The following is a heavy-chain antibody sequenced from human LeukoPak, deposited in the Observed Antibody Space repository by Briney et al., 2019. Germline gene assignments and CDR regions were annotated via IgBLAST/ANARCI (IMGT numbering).Heavy chain of an antibody. Sequence: SETLSLICTVSGYSITTYYWSWVRQPPGKGLEWIGYIYQSGSTNYNPSLKSRVTMSVDTSKNQFSLMLSSVTAADTAVYYCARLYSSSWSPYYFDYWGQGALVTVSS. CDR2: IYQSGST. D-gene: IGHD6-13*01. V-gene: IGHV4-59*08. CDR3: ARLYSSSWSPYYFDY. J-gene: IGHJ4*02. CDR1: GYSITTYY.